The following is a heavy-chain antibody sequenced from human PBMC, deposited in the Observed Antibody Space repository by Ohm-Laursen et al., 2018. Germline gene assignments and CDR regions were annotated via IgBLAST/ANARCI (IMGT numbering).Heavy chain of an antibody. Sequence: SLRLSCAASGFTFSSYGMSWVRQAPGKGLEWVSADSGSGDSTQHADSVKSRFTISRDNSKNTLYLQMNSLRAEDTAVYYCARRVAYDRGEFDYWGLGTLVTVSS. CDR1: GFTFSSYG. CDR2: DSGSGDST. D-gene: IGHD5-12*01. V-gene: IGHV3-23*01. J-gene: IGHJ4*02. CDR3: ARRVAYDRGEFDY.